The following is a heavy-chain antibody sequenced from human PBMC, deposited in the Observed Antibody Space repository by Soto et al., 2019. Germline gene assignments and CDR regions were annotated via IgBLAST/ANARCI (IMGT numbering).Heavy chain of an antibody. V-gene: IGHV4-4*02. D-gene: IGHD3-10*01. Sequence: QVHLQESGPGLVKPSETLSLTCAVSGASIGSGGWWSWVRQPPGKGLVWIAEIFHNGNTNYSPSLTRRVTKSVDKSQNQFSLNVYSVPAADPAVYYCARHEGWTGPDQWGQGTLVTVSS. CDR1: GASIGSGGW. J-gene: IGHJ5*02. CDR3: ARHEGWTGPDQ. CDR2: IFHNGNT.